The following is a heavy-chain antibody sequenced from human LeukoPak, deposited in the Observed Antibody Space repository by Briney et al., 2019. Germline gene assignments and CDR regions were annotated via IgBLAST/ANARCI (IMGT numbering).Heavy chain of an antibody. CDR2: LYYSGST. J-gene: IGHJ2*01. D-gene: IGHD4-17*01. CDR3: ARVNPSYGDYGGAHMHIYWYFDL. V-gene: IGHV4-59*01. CDR1: GDSISGFY. Sequence: SETLSLTCTVSGDSISGFYWGWIRQPPGEGLEWIGNLYYSGSTNYNPSLKSRVTISVDTSKNQFSLKLSSVTAADTAVYYCARVNPSYGDYGGAHMHIYWYFDLWGRGTLVTVSS.